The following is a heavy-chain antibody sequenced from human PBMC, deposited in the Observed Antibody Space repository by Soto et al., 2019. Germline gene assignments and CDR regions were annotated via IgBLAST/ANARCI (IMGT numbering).Heavy chain of an antibody. V-gene: IGHV1-3*01. CDR2: INAGNGNT. D-gene: IGHD3-3*01. CDR3: ARDVGRFWSGYLVY. Sequence: ASVKVSCKASGYTFTSYAMHWLRQSPGQRLEWMGWINAGNGNTKYSQKFQGRVTITRDTSASTAYMELSSLRSEDTAVYYCARDVGRFWSGYLVYWGQGTLVTVSS. J-gene: IGHJ4*02. CDR1: GYTFTSYA.